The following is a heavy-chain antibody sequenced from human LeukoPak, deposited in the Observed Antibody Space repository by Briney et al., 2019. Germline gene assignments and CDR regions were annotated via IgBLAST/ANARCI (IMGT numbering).Heavy chain of an antibody. V-gene: IGHV1-8*01. Sequence: ASVKVSCKASGYTFASFDINWVRQAPGQGLEWMGWMNPNSGYTDYAQRFQGRVTMTRDTSINTAYMELSSLTSEDTAVYYCARGITAGYDYWGQGSLVTVS. D-gene: IGHD6-13*01. CDR2: MNPNSGYT. J-gene: IGHJ4*02. CDR1: GYTFASFD. CDR3: ARGITAGYDY.